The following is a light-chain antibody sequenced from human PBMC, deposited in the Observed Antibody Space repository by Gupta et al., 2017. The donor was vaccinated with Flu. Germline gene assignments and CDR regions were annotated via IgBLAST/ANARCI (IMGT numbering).Light chain of an antibody. CDR3: QQYDNLPGFT. CDR2: DAS. V-gene: IGKV1-33*01. Sequence: DIQMTQSPSSLSASVGDRVTITCQASQDISNYLNWYQQKPGKAPKLLIYDASNLETGVPSRFSGSGSGTDFTFTISSLQPEDIATCYCQQYDNLPGFTFGPGTKVDIK. CDR1: QDISNY. J-gene: IGKJ3*01.